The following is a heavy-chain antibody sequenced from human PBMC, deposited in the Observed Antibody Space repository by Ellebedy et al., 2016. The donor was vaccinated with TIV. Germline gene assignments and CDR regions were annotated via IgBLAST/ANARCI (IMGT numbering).Heavy chain of an antibody. J-gene: IGHJ3*02. Sequence: GESLKISCAASELNVSSNYMSWVRQAPGKGLEWASVIFIDSTTYYADSVKGRFTISRDTSENTLYIQMNSLRAEDTAVYYCARETFNDVDLDLWGLFDIWGQGTMVTVSS. V-gene: IGHV3-66*01. CDR1: ELNVSSNY. CDR2: IFIDSTT. CDR3: ARETFNDVDLDLWGLFDI. D-gene: IGHD2/OR15-2a*01.